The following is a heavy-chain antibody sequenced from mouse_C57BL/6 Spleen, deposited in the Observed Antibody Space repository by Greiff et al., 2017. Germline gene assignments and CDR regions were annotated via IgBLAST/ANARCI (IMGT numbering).Heavy chain of an antibody. CDR3: ARRGYDYGDFDY. V-gene: IGHV1-66*01. CDR2: IYPGSGNT. CDR1: GYSFTSYY. J-gene: IGHJ2*01. D-gene: IGHD2-4*01. Sequence: QVQLKESGPELVKPGASVKISCKASGYSFTSYYIHWVKQRPGQGLEWIGWIYPGSGNTKYNEKFQGKATLTADTSSSTAYLQLSSLTSEDSAVYYCARRGYDYGDFDYWGQGTTLTVSS.